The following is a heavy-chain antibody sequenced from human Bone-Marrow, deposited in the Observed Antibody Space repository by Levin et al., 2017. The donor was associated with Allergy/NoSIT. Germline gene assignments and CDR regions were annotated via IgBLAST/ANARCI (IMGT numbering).Heavy chain of an antibody. J-gene: IGHJ4*02. CDR3: ARFPLNYDFWSGYFDY. CDR2: ISSSSSYI. V-gene: IGHV3-21*01. D-gene: IGHD3-3*01. Sequence: GESLKISCAASGFTFSTCSMNWVRQAPGKGLEWVSSISSSSSYIYYADSVKGRFTISRDNAKNSLYLQMNSLRAEDTAVYYCARFPLNYDFWSGYFDYWGQGTLVTVSS. CDR1: GFTFSTCS.